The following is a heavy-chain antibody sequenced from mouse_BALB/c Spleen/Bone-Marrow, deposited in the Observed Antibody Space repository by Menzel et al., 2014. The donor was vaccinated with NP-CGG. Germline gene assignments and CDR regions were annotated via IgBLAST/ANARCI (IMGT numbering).Heavy chain of an antibody. V-gene: IGHV1S29*02. D-gene: IGHD3-3*01. Sequence: VQLQQPGPELVKPGASVKISCKASGHTFTDYNIHWVKQSQGMSLEWIGYIFPLNGDIGYNQKFKIKATLTVDNSSNTAYMEFRSLTSEDSAVYYCVRGGPWFVYWGQGTLVTVSA. CDR2: IFPLNGDI. J-gene: IGHJ3*01. CDR1: GHTFTDYN. CDR3: VRGGPWFVY.